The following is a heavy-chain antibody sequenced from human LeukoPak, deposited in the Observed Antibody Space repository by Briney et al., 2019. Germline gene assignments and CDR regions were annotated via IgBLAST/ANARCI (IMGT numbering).Heavy chain of an antibody. D-gene: IGHD2-2*01. CDR3: AKDKSTSKTDIVVVPAASDY. Sequence: QAGGSLRLSCAASGFTFSSYWMHWVRQAPGKGLVWVSRINSDGSTTTYADSVKGRFTISRDNAKNTLYLQMNSLRAEDTAVYYCAKDKSTSKTDIVVVPAASDYWGQGTLVTVSS. V-gene: IGHV3-74*01. CDR2: INSDGSTT. CDR1: GFTFSSYW. J-gene: IGHJ4*02.